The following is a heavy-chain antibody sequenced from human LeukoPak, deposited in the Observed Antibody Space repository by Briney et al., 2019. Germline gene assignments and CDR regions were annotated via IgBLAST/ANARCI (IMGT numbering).Heavy chain of an antibody. CDR3: ARVGDYDILTGYYEGPIDY. D-gene: IGHD3-9*01. V-gene: IGHV4-38-2*02. Sequence: SETLSLTCTVSGYSISSGDYWGWIRQSPGKGLEWVGAISRSGSTYYNPSLKSRVAISLDTSKNQFSLKLSSVIAAHTAVYYCARVGDYDILTGYYEGPIDYWGQGTLVTVSS. J-gene: IGHJ4*02. CDR1: GYSISSGDY. CDR2: ISRSGST.